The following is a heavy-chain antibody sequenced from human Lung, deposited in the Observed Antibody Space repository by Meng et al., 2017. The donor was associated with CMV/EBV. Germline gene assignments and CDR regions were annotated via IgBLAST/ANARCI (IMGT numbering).Heavy chain of an antibody. Sequence: GSLRLXCTVSGYSISSGYYWGWFRQPPGKGLEWSGSIYHSGSNYYNPYLNSRVTISVDTSKNQFSLKLSLVTAADTAVDYCARDGGRVLRFLVWLTNNDAFDIWGQGTMVTVSS. CDR2: IYHSGSN. J-gene: IGHJ3*02. V-gene: IGHV4-38-2*02. D-gene: IGHD3-3*01. CDR1: GYSISSGYY. CDR3: ARDGGRVLRFLVWLTNNDAFDI.